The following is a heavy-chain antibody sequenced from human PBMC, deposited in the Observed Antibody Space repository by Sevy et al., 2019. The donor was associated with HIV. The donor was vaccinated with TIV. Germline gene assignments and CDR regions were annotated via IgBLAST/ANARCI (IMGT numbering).Heavy chain of an antibody. J-gene: IGHJ6*02. Sequence: ASVKVSCRASGYTFTSYDINWVRQATGQGLEWMGWMNPNSGNTGYAQKFQGRVTMTRNTSISTAYMELSSLRSEDTAVYYCARFLSTSYYYYYAMDVWGQGTTLTVSS. CDR3: ARFLSTSYYYYYAMDV. D-gene: IGHD2-2*01. CDR2: MNPNSGNT. V-gene: IGHV1-8*01. CDR1: GYTFTSYD.